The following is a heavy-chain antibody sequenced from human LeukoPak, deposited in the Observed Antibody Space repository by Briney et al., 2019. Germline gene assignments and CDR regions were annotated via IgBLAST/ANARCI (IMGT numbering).Heavy chain of an antibody. Sequence: ASVKVSCKASGYTFTGYYMHWVRQAPGQGLEWMGWINPNSGGTNYAQKFQGRVTITADKSTSTAYMELSSLRSEDTAVYYCARLGYSGYDPFYYYYGMDVWGQGTTVTVSS. V-gene: IGHV1-2*02. CDR1: GYTFTGYY. J-gene: IGHJ6*02. D-gene: IGHD5-12*01. CDR3: ARLGYSGYDPFYYYYGMDV. CDR2: INPNSGGT.